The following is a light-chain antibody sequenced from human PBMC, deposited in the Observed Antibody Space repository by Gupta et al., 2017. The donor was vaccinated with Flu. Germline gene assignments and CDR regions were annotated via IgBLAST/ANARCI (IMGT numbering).Light chain of an antibody. CDR3: CSYAGSNNLV. V-gene: IGLV2-8*01. Sequence: QSALTQPPSASGSPGQSVTISCTGTSSDLGYNFISWYQHHPGKAPKLMIYEVHKRPSGVPDRFSGSKSGNTASLTVSGLQVEDEADYYCCSYAGSNNLVFGGGTKLTVL. CDR1: SSDLGYNF. CDR2: EVH. J-gene: IGLJ3*02.